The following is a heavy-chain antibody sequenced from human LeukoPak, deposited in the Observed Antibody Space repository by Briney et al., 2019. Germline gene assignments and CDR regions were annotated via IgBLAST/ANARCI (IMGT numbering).Heavy chain of an antibody. CDR1: GFTFSSYG. V-gene: IGHV3-30*18. Sequence: GRSLRLSCAASGFTFSSYGMHWVRQAPGKGLEWVAVISYDGSNKYYADSVKGRFTISRDNSKNTLYLQMNSLRAEDTAVYYCAKIRSRMGFGELRDYWGQGTLVTVSS. J-gene: IGHJ4*02. CDR2: ISYDGSNK. D-gene: IGHD3-10*01. CDR3: AKIRSRMGFGELRDY.